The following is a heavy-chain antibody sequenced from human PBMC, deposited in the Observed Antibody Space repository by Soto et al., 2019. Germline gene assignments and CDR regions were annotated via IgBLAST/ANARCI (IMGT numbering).Heavy chain of an antibody. Sequence: QVQLVESGGGVVQPGTSLRLSCVGSGFTFRSYVIHWVRQAPGKGLEWVALTSYDGSNNFYGDSVKGRFTISRHNSRNTVELQMDSLRFDDTALYYCARWGKTGGLDVWGQGTLVSVSS. V-gene: IGHV3-33*05. CDR3: ARWGKTGGLDV. D-gene: IGHD3-16*01. CDR1: GFTFRSYV. CDR2: TSYDGSNN. J-gene: IGHJ4*02.